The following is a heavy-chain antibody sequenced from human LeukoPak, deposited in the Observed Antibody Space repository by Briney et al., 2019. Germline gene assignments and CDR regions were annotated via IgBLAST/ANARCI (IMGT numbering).Heavy chain of an antibody. CDR3: ARDRGSSEFDY. CDR1: GFIFDDYG. Sequence: GGSLRLSCAASGFIFDDYGMSWVRQAPGKGLEWVSGVTWNGGRTGYADSVKGRFTISRDSAKNTLYLQMNSLRAEDTAVCYCARDRGSSEFDYWGQGTLVTVSS. D-gene: IGHD6-19*01. V-gene: IGHV3-20*04. CDR2: VTWNGGRT. J-gene: IGHJ4*02.